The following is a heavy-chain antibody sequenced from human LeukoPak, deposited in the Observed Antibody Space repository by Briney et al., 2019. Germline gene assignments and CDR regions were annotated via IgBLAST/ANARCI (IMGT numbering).Heavy chain of an antibody. Sequence: SETLSLTCTVSGGSIRSYYWSWMRHPPGKGRECIGYIYYSGSTNYNPSLKSRVSISVDTSKNQFSLKLSSVTAADTAVYYCARTGSTVTMLYPFDHWGQGTLVTVSS. J-gene: IGHJ4*02. V-gene: IGHV4-59*01. CDR1: GGSIRSYY. CDR2: IYYSGST. CDR3: ARTGSTVTMLYPFDH. D-gene: IGHD4-17*01.